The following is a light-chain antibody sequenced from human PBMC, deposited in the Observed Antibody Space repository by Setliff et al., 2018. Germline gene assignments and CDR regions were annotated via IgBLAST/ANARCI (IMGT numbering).Light chain of an antibody. Sequence: QSVLTQPPSASGSPGQSVTISCTGTTSDVGTYDFVSWYQEHPGKAPKLIIYDVTKRPSGVPDRFSGSKSGDTASLTISGLQAEDEADYYCCSYAPTYISVFGTGTKVTVL. CDR1: TSDVGTYDF. V-gene: IGLV2-11*01. J-gene: IGLJ1*01. CDR2: DVT. CDR3: CSYAPTYISV.